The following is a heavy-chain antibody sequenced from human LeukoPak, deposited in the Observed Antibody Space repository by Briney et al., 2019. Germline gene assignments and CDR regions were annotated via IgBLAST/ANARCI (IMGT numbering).Heavy chain of an antibody. CDR3: ARDTGYNTFDY. D-gene: IGHD5-24*01. V-gene: IGHV3-7*05. CDR1: GFTFSSYW. J-gene: IGHJ4*02. CDR2: IKEDGSDK. Sequence: GGSLRLSCAASGFTFSSYWMHWVRQAPGKGLEWVANIKEDGSDKYYVDSVKGRFTISRDNAKNSQYLQMNSLRAEDTAVYYCARDTGYNTFDYWGQGTLVTVSS.